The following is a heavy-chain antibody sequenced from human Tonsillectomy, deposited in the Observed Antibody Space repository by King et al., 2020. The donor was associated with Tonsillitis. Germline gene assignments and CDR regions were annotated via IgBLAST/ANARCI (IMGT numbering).Heavy chain of an antibody. CDR1: GFTFDNYA. CDR2: ISGDGGST. D-gene: IGHD2-15*01. Sequence: VQLVESGGGVIQPGGSLRLSCAASGFTFDNYAMHWVRQAPGKGLEWVSLISGDGGSTYYADSVKGRVTISRDNSKNSLYVQMHSLRPEDTALYYCAKGSYCSGDSCYFGASDIWGQGIMVTVSS. CDR3: AKGSYCSGDSCYFGASDI. J-gene: IGHJ3*02. V-gene: IGHV3-43*02.